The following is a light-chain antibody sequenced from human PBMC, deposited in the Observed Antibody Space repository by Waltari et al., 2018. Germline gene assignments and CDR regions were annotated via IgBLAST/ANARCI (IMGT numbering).Light chain of an antibody. Sequence: DIQMTQSPSSVSASVGDRVTITCRASKGISSWLAWYQQKPGKAPDLLIYATSSLESGVPSRFSGSESGTDFTLTISSLQPEDVAIYYCQQANSFPPTFVQGTKVEIK. CDR2: ATS. CDR3: QQANSFPPT. V-gene: IGKV1-12*01. CDR1: KGISSW. J-gene: IGKJ2*01.